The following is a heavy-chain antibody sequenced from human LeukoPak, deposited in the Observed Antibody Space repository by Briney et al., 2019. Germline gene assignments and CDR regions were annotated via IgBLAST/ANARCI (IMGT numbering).Heavy chain of an antibody. CDR3: ARDGASSSSNWFDP. J-gene: IGHJ5*02. V-gene: IGHV4-59*01. D-gene: IGHD6-13*01. CDR2: IYYSGST. CDR1: GGSFSGYY. Sequence: SETLSLTCAVYGGSFSGYYWSWIRQPPGKGLEWIGYIYYSGSTNYNPSLKSRVTISVDTSKNQFSLKLSSVTAADTAVYYCARDGASSSSNWFDPWGQGTLVTVSS.